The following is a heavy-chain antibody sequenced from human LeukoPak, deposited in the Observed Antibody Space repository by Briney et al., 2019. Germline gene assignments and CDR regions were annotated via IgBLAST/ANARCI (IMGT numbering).Heavy chain of an antibody. CDR3: ARLAITKDAFDV. Sequence: SETLSLTCTVSGGSISSYYWSWIRQPPGKGLEWIGYIYYSGSTNYNPSLKSRVTISVDTSKNQFSLKLSSVTAADTAVYYCARLAITKDAFDVWGQGTMVTVSS. J-gene: IGHJ3*01. CDR1: GGSISSYY. CDR2: IYYSGST. D-gene: IGHD5-18*01. V-gene: IGHV4-59*01.